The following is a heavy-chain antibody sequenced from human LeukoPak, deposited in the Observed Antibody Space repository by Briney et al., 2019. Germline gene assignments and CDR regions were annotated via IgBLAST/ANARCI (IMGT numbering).Heavy chain of an antibody. CDR1: GGSFSGYY. Sequence: PSETLSLTCAVYGGSFSGYYWSWIRQPPGMGLEWIGEINHSGSTNYNPSLKSRVTISVDTSKNQFSLKLSSVTAADTAVYYCARAQKTRGYSYGQYYFDYWGQGTLVTVSS. J-gene: IGHJ4*02. CDR2: INHSGST. V-gene: IGHV4-34*01. D-gene: IGHD5-18*01. CDR3: ARAQKTRGYSYGQYYFDY.